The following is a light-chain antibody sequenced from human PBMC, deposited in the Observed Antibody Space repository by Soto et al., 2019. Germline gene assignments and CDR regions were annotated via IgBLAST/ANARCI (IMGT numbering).Light chain of an antibody. V-gene: IGKV1-5*03. Sequence: DIQMTQSPSTLSASVGDRVTITCRASQSISSWLAWYQQKPGKAPNLLIYKASTLESGVPPRFSGSGSGTEFTLTISSLQPDDFATYYCQQYNSYLTFGQGTKVEIK. J-gene: IGKJ1*01. CDR3: QQYNSYLT. CDR2: KAS. CDR1: QSISSW.